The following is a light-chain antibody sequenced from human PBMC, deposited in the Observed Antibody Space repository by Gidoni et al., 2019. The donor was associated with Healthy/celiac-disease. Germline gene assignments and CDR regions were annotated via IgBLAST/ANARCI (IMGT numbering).Light chain of an antibody. J-gene: IGLJ1*01. CDR1: SSDVGGYNY. CDR3: SSYTSSSTRV. CDR2: EVR. V-gene: IGLV2-14*01. Sequence: QSALTQPAAVSGSPGQSITISCTGTSSDVGGYNYVSWYQKHPGKAPKLMIYEVRNRPYGVSNRFSGSRSGNTAYLTISGLQAEDEADYYCSSYTSSSTRVFGTGTKVTVL.